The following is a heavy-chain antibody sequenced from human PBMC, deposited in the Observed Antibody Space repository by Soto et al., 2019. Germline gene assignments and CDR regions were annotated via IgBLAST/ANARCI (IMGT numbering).Heavy chain of an antibody. CDR1: GYSFTSYW. D-gene: IGHD3-3*01. J-gene: IGHJ6*03. CDR3: ATDSILGVAHIDQVGYYYYYMDV. CDR2: IYPGDSDT. V-gene: IGHV5-51*01. Sequence: PGESLKISCKGSGYSFTSYWIGWVRQMPGKGLEWMGIIYPGDSDTRYSPSFQGQVTISADKSISTAYLQWSSLKASDTAMYYCATDSILGVAHIDQVGYYYYYMDVWGKGTTVTVSS.